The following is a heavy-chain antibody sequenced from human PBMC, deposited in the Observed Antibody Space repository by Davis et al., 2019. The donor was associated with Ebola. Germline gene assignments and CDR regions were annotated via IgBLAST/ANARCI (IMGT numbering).Heavy chain of an antibody. CDR3: ARGHNYGFEY. CDR2: VILKSGAT. V-gene: IGHV1-2*06. J-gene: IGHJ4*02. Sequence: ASVKVSCKASGYTFTDYNIHWMRQAPGQGLEWLGRVILKSGATNYAQKFQGRVTMTMDTSISTAYMELSRLTSDDTAVYYCARGHNYGFEYWGQGTLVTVSS. D-gene: IGHD5-18*01. CDR1: GYTFTDYN.